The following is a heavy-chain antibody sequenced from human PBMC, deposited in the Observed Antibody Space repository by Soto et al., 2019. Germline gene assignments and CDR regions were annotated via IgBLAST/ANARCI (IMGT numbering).Heavy chain of an antibody. V-gene: IGHV5-51*01. CDR3: ARPVGYCSGGSCSLERRAAPYWFDP. CDR1: GYSFTSYW. J-gene: IGHJ5*02. CDR2: IYPGDSDT. Sequence: PGESLKISCQGSGYSFTSYWIGWVRQMPGKGLEWMGIIYPGDSDTRYSPSFQGQVTISADKSISTAYLQWSSLKASDTAMYYCARPVGYCSGGSCSLERRAAPYWFDPWGQGTLVTVSS. D-gene: IGHD2-15*01.